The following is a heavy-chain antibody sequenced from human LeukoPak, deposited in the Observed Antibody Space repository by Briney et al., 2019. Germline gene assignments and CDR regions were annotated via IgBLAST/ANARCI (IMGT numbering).Heavy chain of an antibody. J-gene: IGHJ3*02. CDR2: IYYSGST. Sequence: PSETLSLTCTVSGGSISSYYWSWIRQPPGKGLEWIGYIYYSGSTNYNPSLKSRVTISVDTSKNQFSLRLSPVTAADTAVYYCARDCSSTCSDAFDIWGQGTMVTVSS. CDR1: GGSISSYY. CDR3: ARDCSSTCSDAFDI. V-gene: IGHV4-59*01. D-gene: IGHD2-2*01.